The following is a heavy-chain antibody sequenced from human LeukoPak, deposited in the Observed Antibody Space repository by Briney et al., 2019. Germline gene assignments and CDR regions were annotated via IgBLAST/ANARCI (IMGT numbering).Heavy chain of an antibody. Sequence: SETLSLTCTVSGGSISSSSAYWGWIRQPPGKGLEWIGSIYYSKNTYYNPSLKSRVTISVDTSKNQFSLKLSSVTAADTAVYYCARNYYDSSGSPAEFDYWGQGTLVTVSS. CDR2: IYYSKNT. CDR1: GGSISSSSAY. CDR3: ARNYYDSSGSPAEFDY. J-gene: IGHJ4*02. D-gene: IGHD3-22*01. V-gene: IGHV4-39*01.